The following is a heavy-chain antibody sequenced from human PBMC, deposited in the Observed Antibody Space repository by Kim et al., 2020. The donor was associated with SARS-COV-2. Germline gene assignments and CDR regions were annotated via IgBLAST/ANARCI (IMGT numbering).Heavy chain of an antibody. CDR1: GFTFSSYS. V-gene: IGHV3-21*01. D-gene: IGHD6-19*01. J-gene: IGHJ4*02. CDR2: ISSSSSYI. Sequence: GGSLRLSCAASGFTFSSYSMNWVRQAPGKGLEWVSSISSSSSYIYYADSVKGRFTISRDNAKNSLYLQMNSLRAEDTAVYYCARGGVAGQRGDYWGQGTLVTVSS. CDR3: ARGGVAGQRGDY.